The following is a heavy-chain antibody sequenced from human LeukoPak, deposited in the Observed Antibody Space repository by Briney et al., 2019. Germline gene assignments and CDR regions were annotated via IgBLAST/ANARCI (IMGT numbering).Heavy chain of an antibody. CDR2: MNPNSGNT. J-gene: IGHJ6*03. CDR1: GYTFTSYD. Sequence: GASVKVSCKASGYTFTSYDNNWVRQAHGQGIEWMGWMNPNSGNTGYAQKFQGRVTITRNTSISTAYMELSSLRSEDTAVYYCARVGSSDDYYYYYYMDVWGKGTTVTVSS. D-gene: IGHD6-13*01. V-gene: IGHV1-8*03. CDR3: ARVGSSDDYYYYYYMDV.